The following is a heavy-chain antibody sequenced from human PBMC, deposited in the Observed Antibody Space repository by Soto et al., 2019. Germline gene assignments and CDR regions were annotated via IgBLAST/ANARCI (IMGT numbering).Heavy chain of an antibody. Sequence: SETLSLTCAVYGASFSGYSWSWIRQPPGKGLEWIGDIDHDGSTSYNSSLNSRVTISIDTSKNQFSLNLHSVTAADTAVYYCARVGANPSDYWGPGTLVTVSS. CDR3: ARVGANPSDY. J-gene: IGHJ4*02. CDR1: GASFSGYS. V-gene: IGHV4-34*01. CDR2: IDHDGST. D-gene: IGHD1-26*01.